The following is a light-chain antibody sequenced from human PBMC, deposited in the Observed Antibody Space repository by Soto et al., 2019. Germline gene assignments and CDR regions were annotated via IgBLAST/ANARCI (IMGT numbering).Light chain of an antibody. CDR3: QQYGNSVT. V-gene: IGKV3-20*01. CDR1: QSVHNNY. CDR2: GAS. Sequence: EIVLTQSPGTVSLSPGERATLSCRASQSVHNNYIAWYQQSPGQAPRVLIYGASTRATGTPDRFSGSGSGTDFTFTISRLEPEDSAVYYCQQYGNSVTFGGGTKVDIK. J-gene: IGKJ4*01.